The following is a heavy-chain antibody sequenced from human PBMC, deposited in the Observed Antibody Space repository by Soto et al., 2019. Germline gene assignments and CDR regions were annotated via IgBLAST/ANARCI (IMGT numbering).Heavy chain of an antibody. D-gene: IGHD3-10*01. Sequence: QVQLQESGPGLVKPSETLSLTCTVTGGSISTYYWSWIRQPPGKGLEWIGHIYYTGNTTYNPSLKPGVTISVDTPTNPFTPRLKSVSAADTAVSHCARAQSVEFHNWFDTWGQGTLVTVSS. J-gene: IGHJ5*02. CDR2: IYYTGNT. CDR3: ARAQSVEFHNWFDT. V-gene: IGHV4-59*13. CDR1: GGSISTYY.